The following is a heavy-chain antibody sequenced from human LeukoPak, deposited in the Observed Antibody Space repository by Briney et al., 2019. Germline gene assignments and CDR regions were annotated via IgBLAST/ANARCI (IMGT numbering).Heavy chain of an antibody. CDR2: ISSNGGST. CDR1: GFTFSSYA. V-gene: IGHV3-64*01. D-gene: IGHD2-21*02. J-gene: IGHJ4*02. Sequence: GGSLRLSCAASGFTFSSYAMHWVRQAPGKGLDYVSAISSNGGSTYYANSVKGRFTISRDNSKNTLYLQMGSLRAEDMAVYYCARDLRGDYYFDYWGQGTLVTVSS. CDR3: ARDLRGDYYFDY.